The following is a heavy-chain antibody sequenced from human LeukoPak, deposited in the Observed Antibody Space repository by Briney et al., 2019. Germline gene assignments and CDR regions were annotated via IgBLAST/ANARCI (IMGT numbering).Heavy chain of an antibody. CDR3: ARVQNGDYYYYYGMDV. CDR2: ISYDGSNK. J-gene: IGHJ6*02. D-gene: IGHD1-1*01. Sequence: GGSLRLSCAASGFTFSSYGMHWVRQAPGKGLEWVAVISYDGSNKYYADSVKGRFTISRDNSKNTLYLQMNSLRAEDTAVYYCARVQNGDYYYYYGMDVWGQGTTVTVSS. V-gene: IGHV3-30*03. CDR1: GFTFSSYG.